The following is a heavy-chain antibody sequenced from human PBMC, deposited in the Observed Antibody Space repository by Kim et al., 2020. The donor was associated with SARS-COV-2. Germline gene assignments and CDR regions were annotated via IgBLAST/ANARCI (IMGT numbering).Heavy chain of an antibody. CDR2: ISGGGGAT. Sequence: FGGFVMTWVRQAQGKGLEWVSAISGGGGATYYADSVKGRFTISRDNSKNTLYLQMNRLSGEDTAVYYCAKGDSSGYYPSWYFDYWGQGTLAT. D-gene: IGHD3-22*01. V-gene: IGHV3-23*01. CDR1: FGGFV. CDR3: AKGDSSGYYPSWYFDY. J-gene: IGHJ4*01.